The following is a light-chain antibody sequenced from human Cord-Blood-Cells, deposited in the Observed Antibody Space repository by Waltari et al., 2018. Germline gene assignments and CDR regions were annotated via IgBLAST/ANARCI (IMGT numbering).Light chain of an antibody. CDR2: EDN. CDR1: RGSIASNS. CDR3: QSYDSSNQV. J-gene: IGLJ3*02. V-gene: IGLV6-57*01. Sequence: FMLTQPHSVSQSPGKTVTISCTRSRGSIASNSVQWYQQRPGSSPTTLIYEDNQRPSGVPDRFSGSIDSASNSASLTISGLKTEDEADYYCQSYDSSNQVFGGGTKLTVL.